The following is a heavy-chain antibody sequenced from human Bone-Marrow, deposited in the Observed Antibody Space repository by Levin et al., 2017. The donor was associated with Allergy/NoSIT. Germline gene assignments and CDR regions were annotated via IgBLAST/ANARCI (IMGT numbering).Heavy chain of an antibody. D-gene: IGHD7-27*01. CDR2: IWHDGSKQ. CDR1: GFPFSSYA. CDR3: ARDVPGLGIDY. Sequence: GGSLRLSCSVSGFPFSSYAMHWVRQAPGKGLQWVAVIWHDGSKQLYVDSVKGRFTISRDNSKNTVSLQMNSLKVEDTGLYYCARDVPGLGIDYWGQGTLVTVSS. V-gene: IGHV3-33*01. J-gene: IGHJ4*02.